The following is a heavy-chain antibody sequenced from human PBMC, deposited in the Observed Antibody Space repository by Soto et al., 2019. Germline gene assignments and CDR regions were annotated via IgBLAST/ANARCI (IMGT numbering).Heavy chain of an antibody. V-gene: IGHV3-23*01. J-gene: IGHJ1*01. CDR3: AKGVPGIAVAGTGDFQH. D-gene: IGHD6-19*01. CDR2: ISGSGDST. CDR1: GFTFSSYA. Sequence: EVQLLESGGGLVQPGGSLRLSCAASGFTFSSYAMSWVRQAPGKGLEWVSGISGSGDSTYYADSVKGRFTISRDNSKNXXYLQTNSLRAEDTAVYYCAKGVPGIAVAGTGDFQHWGQGTLVTVSS.